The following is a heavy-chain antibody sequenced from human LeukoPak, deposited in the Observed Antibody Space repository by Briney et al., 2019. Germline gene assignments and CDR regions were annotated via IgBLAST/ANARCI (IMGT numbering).Heavy chain of an antibody. CDR3: ARDFYYDSSGYPIDY. CDR2: IYTGGST. J-gene: IGHJ4*02. V-gene: IGHV3-53*01. D-gene: IGHD3-22*01. Sequence: PGGSLRLSCAASGFTVSSNSMSWVRQAPGKGLEWVSVIYTGGSTYYADSVKGRFTISRDNSKNTLYLQMNSLRAEDTAVYYCARDFYYDSSGYPIDYWGQGALVTVSS. CDR1: GFTVSSNS.